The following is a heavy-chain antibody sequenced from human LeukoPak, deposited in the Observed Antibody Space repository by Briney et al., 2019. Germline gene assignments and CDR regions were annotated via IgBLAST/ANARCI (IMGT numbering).Heavy chain of an antibody. J-gene: IGHJ3*02. Sequence: GGSLRLSCAASGFTFSNYWMHWVRQAPGKGLVWVSRINSDGNRTNYADFVKGRFTISRDNAKNTLYVQIDSLRAEDTAVYYCARESSDWFSDAFDIWGQGTVVTVSS. V-gene: IGHV3-74*01. D-gene: IGHD6-19*01. CDR3: ARESSDWFSDAFDI. CDR2: INSDGNRT. CDR1: GFTFSNYW.